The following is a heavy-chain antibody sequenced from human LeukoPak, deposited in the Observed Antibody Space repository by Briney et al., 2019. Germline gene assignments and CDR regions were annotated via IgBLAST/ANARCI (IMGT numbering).Heavy chain of an antibody. V-gene: IGHV3-30-3*01. Sequence: GGSLRLSCAAPGFTFCSYPMHWVRQAPGKGLQWVAIIWYDGSSKHYADSVKGRFTISRDNSKNTLFLQMNGLRAEDTAMYYGLRERFGEYSSTSGADEFDYWGQGALVTVSS. D-gene: IGHD6-6*01. CDR3: LRERFGEYSSTSGADEFDY. CDR2: IWYDGSSK. J-gene: IGHJ4*02. CDR1: GFTFCSYP.